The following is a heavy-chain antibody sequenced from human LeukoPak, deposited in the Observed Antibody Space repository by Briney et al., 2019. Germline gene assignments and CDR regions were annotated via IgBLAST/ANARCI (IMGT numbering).Heavy chain of an antibody. Sequence: SQTLSLTWTVSGGSISSGDYYWSWIRQPPGKGLEWIGYIYYSGSTYYNPSLKSRVTISVDTSKNQFSLKLSSVTAADTAVYYCARVSTSGYDNHFDYWGQGTLVTVSS. J-gene: IGHJ4*02. CDR3: ARVSTSGYDNHFDY. V-gene: IGHV4-30-4*01. D-gene: IGHD5-12*01. CDR1: GGSISSGDYY. CDR2: IYYSGST.